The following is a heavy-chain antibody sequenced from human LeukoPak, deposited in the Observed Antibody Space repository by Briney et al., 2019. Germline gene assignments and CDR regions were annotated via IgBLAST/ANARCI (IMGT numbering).Heavy chain of an antibody. CDR2: IYYSGST. D-gene: IGHD3-22*01. Sequence: SETLSLTCTVSGGSISSYYWSWIRQPPGKGLEWIGYIYYSGSTNYNPSLKSRVTISVDTSKNQFSLKLGSVTAADTAVYYCARYDSSGYYYFDYWGQGTLVTVSS. J-gene: IGHJ4*02. CDR3: ARYDSSGYYYFDY. CDR1: GGSISSYY. V-gene: IGHV4-59*08.